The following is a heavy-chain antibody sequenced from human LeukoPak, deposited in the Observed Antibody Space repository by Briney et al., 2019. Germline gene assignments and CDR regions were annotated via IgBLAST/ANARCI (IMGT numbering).Heavy chain of an antibody. J-gene: IGHJ5*02. D-gene: IGHD3-9*01. Sequence: LSLTCTVSGGSISSSSYYWGWIRQPPGKGLEWVSYISSSSSTIYYADSVKGRFTISRDNAKNSLYLQMNSLRAEDTAVYYCARADILTGHPWGQGTLVTVSS. CDR2: ISSSSSTI. CDR1: GGSISSSSYY. CDR3: ARADILTGHP. V-gene: IGHV3-11*04.